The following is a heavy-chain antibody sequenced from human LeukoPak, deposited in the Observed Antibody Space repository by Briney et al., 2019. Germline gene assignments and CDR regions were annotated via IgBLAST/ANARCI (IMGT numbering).Heavy chain of an antibody. CDR1: GFTFTSSA. V-gene: IGHV1-58*01. CDR3: AINAIGGGNSGLYVY. J-gene: IGHJ4*02. CDR2: IVVGSGNT. Sequence: SVKVSCKASGFTFTSSAVQWVRQARGQRLEWIGWIVVGSGNTNYAQKFQERVTITRDMSTDTAYMELSSLRSEDTAVYYCAINAIGGGNSGLYVYWGQGTLVTVSS. D-gene: IGHD4-23*01.